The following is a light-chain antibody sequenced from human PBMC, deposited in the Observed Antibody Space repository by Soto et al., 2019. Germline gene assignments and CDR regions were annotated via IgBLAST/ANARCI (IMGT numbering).Light chain of an antibody. CDR3: PYYNSDSFYS. J-gene: IGKJ2*03. Sequence: DIQMTQSPSTLSASVGDRVTITCRASQSFSSWLAWYQQKPGKAPNLLIYRTSTLGRGVPSRFSASGCGTEFTLTISNLQPDDFATYDCPYYNSDSFYSFGQGTKLEIK. V-gene: IGKV1-5*03. CDR1: QSFSSW. CDR2: RTS.